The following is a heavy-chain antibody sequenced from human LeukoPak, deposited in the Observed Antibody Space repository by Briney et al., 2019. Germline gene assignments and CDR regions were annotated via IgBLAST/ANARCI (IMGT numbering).Heavy chain of an antibody. Sequence: HPGGSLRLSCAASGFSFSRYVMSWVRQAPGKGLGWVSSISGSGHTYYADSVKGRFTVSRDNSNNTMYLQMSNLRAEDTAVYYCAKDRIALAGTCPDSWGQGTLVTVSS. D-gene: IGHD6-19*01. CDR2: ISGSGHT. J-gene: IGHJ1*01. CDR1: GFSFSRYV. CDR3: AKDRIALAGTCPDS. V-gene: IGHV3-23*01.